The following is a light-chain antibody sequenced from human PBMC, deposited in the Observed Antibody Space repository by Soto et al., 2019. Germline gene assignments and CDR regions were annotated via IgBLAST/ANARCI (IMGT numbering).Light chain of an antibody. CDR1: NSDIGAYDY. CDR2: EVT. J-gene: IGLJ2*01. Sequence: QSALTQPASVSGSPGQSSTISCTGSNSDIGAYDYVSWYQQHPGKPPTLLIYEVTFRPSGVPNRFSGSKSGNTATLTISGLLTEDEADYYCGSYASATLIFGGGTQLTVL. CDR3: GSYASATLI. V-gene: IGLV2-14*01.